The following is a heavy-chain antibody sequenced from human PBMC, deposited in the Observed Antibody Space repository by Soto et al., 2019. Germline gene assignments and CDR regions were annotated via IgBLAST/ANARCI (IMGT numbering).Heavy chain of an antibody. V-gene: IGHV3-33*01. CDR2: VWYDGSNK. J-gene: IGHJ4*02. CDR3: ARNPRPTYGDYADY. D-gene: IGHD4-17*01. CDR1: GFSFSSYG. Sequence: QVQLVESGGGVVQPGTSLRLSCAASGFSFSSYGMRWVRQAPGKGLEWVAVVWYDGSNKYYADSVKGRFTISRDNSKNTLYLQMNSLRAEDTAVYYCARNPRPTYGDYADYWGQGTLVTVSS.